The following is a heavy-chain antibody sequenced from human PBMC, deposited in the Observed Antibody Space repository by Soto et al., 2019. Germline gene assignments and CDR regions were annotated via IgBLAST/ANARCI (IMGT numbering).Heavy chain of an antibody. Sequence: GGSLRLSCAASGFSFSGYWMHWVRQAPGKGPVWVSLINTDGSITKYADSAKGRFTVSRDNAKNTLYLQMNSLEAEDTAVYYCARDFKDVSPWGQGTLVTVSS. V-gene: IGHV3-74*03. J-gene: IGHJ5*02. CDR2: INTDGSIT. D-gene: IGHD2-15*01. CDR3: ARDFKDVSP. CDR1: GFSFSGYW.